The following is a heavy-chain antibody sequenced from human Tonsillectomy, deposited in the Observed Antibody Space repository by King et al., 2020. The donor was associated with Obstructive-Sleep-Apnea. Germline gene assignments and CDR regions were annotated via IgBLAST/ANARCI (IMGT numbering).Heavy chain of an antibody. CDR3: ARDKVYYDSSGPSRYFDL. D-gene: IGHD3-22*01. Sequence: VQLVESGGGLVQPGGSLRLSCAASGFTFSIHAMSWVRQAPGKGLEWVTAITGSGGSTYYADSVKVRFTTSRDNSKNTLYVQMNSLRADDTAVYYCARDKVYYDSSGPSRYFDLWGRGTLVTVSS. V-gene: IGHV3-23*04. J-gene: IGHJ2*01. CDR1: GFTFSIHA. CDR2: ITGSGGST.